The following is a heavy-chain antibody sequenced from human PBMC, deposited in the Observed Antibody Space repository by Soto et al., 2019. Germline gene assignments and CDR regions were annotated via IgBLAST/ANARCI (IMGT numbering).Heavy chain of an antibody. CDR1: GFIFSSYS. CDR3: ARDYYGSGIYGMDV. J-gene: IGHJ6*02. V-gene: IGHV3-21*01. D-gene: IGHD3-10*01. CDR2: FSSRSSYI. Sequence: GGSLRLSCAASGFIFSSYSMNWVRQAPGKGLEWVSSFSSRSSYIYYADSVKGRFTISRDNAKNSLYLQMNSLRAEDTAVYYCARDYYGSGIYGMDVWGQGTTVTVSS.